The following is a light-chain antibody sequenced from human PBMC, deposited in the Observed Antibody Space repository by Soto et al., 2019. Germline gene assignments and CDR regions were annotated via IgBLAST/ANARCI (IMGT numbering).Light chain of an antibody. Sequence: EIVLTQSPGTLSLSPGERATLSCRASQRVSSSYVAWYQQKPGQAPRLLIYGTSSRATGIPDRFSGSGSGTDFTLTISRLEPEDFAVYYCQQYGNSPLAFGQGTKVEIK. CDR3: QQYGNSPLA. J-gene: IGKJ1*01. CDR1: QRVSSSY. CDR2: GTS. V-gene: IGKV3-20*01.